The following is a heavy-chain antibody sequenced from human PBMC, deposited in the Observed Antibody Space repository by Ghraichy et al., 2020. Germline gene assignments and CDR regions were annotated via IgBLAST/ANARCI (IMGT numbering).Heavy chain of an antibody. D-gene: IGHD6-19*01. CDR3: AREVGAVAGPTDHWFDP. CDR1: GGSISSYY. V-gene: IGHV4-59*01. CDR2: IYYSGST. J-gene: IGHJ5*02. Sequence: SETLSLTCTVSGGSISSYYWSWIRQPPGKGLEWIGYIYYSGSTNYNPSLKSRVTISVDTSKNQFSLKLSSVTAADTAVYYCAREVGAVAGPTDHWFDPWGQGTLVTVSS.